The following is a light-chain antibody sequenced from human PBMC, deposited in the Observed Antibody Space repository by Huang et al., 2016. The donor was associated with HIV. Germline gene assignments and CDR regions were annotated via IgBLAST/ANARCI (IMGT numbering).Light chain of an antibody. CDR1: QSVRNY. CDR3: QQRSDWPPWT. V-gene: IGKV3-11*01. J-gene: IGKJ1*01. Sequence: EIVLTQSPATLSLSPGERATLSCRASQSVRNYLAWYQPHPGQAPRLLIYDASNRATGTAARFSGSGSWTDFTLTISSLEPEDFAVYYCQQRSDWPPWTFGQGTKVEIK. CDR2: DAS.